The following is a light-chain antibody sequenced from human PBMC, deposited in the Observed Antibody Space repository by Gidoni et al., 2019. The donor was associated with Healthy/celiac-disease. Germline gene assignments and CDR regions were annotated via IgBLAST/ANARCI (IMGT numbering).Light chain of an antibody. CDR2: DAS. V-gene: IGKV1-33*01. CDR3: QQYDNLIFT. Sequence: DIQMTQSPSSLSASVGDRVTITCQASQDISNYLHWYQQKPGKAPKLLIYDASNLETGVPSRFSGSGSGTDFTFTISSLQPEDIATYYCQQYDNLIFTFXXXTRLEIK. J-gene: IGKJ5*01. CDR1: QDISNY.